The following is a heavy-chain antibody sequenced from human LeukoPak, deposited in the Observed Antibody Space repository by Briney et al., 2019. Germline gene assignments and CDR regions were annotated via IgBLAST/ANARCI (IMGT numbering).Heavy chain of an antibody. J-gene: IGHJ4*02. CDR3: ASASRGIFDY. CDR1: GGSISSYY. V-gene: IGHV4-59*01. D-gene: IGHD3-10*01. CDR2: IYYSGST. Sequence: PSETLSLTCTVSGGSISSYYWSWIRQPPGKGLEWIAYIYYSGSTNYNPSLKSRVTISIDTSNNQFSLKLSSVTAADTAMYYCASASRGIFDYWGQGTLVTVSS.